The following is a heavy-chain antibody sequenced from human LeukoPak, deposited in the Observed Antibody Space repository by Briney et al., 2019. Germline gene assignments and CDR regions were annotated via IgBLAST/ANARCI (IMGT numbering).Heavy chain of an antibody. CDR3: ARTTYGDLDY. J-gene: IGHJ4*02. CDR2: ISSSSSYI. V-gene: IGHV3-21*01. Sequence: PGGSLRLSCVGSGFTFSSYEMNWVRQAPGKGLEWVSSISSSSSYIYYADSVKGRFTISRDNAKNSLYLQMNSLRAEDTAVYYCARTTYGDLDYWGQGTLVTVSS. D-gene: IGHD4-17*01. CDR1: GFTFSSYE.